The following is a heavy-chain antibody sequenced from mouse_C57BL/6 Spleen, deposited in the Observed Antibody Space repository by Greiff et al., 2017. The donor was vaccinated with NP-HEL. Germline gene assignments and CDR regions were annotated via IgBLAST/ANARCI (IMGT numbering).Heavy chain of an antibody. CDR2: IRLKSDNYAT. CDR1: GFTFSNYW. D-gene: IGHD4-1*01. CDR3: TGLGRDWYFDV. J-gene: IGHJ1*03. V-gene: IGHV6-3*01. Sequence: EVKLMESGGGLVQPGGSMKLSCVASGFTFSNYWMNWVRQSPEKGLEWVAQIRLKSDNYATHYAESVKGRFTISRDDSKSSVYLQMNNLRAEDTGIYYCTGLGRDWYFDVWGTGTTVTVSS.